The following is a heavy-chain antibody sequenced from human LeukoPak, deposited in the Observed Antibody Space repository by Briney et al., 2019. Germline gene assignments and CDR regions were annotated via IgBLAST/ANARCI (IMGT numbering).Heavy chain of an antibody. V-gene: IGHV1-69*13. CDR3: ARNLLYYYGSGQHYYYYYMDV. J-gene: IGHJ6*03. D-gene: IGHD3-10*01. Sequence: GASVKVSCKASGGTFSSYAISWVRQAPGQGLEWMGGIIPIFGTANYAQKFQGRVTITADESTSTAYMELSSLRSEDTAVYYCARNLLYYYGSGQHYYYYYMDVWGKGTTVTISS. CDR2: IIPIFGTA. CDR1: GGTFSSYA.